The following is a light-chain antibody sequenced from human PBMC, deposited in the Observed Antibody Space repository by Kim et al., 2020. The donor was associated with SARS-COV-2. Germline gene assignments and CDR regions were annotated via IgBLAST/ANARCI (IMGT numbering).Light chain of an antibody. V-gene: IGKV3-15*01. CDR2: GAS. Sequence: PGERATRSCRASQSVSSNLAWYQQTPGQAPRLLIYGASTRATGIPARFSGSGSGTEFTLTISSLQSEDFAVYYCQQYNNWPPWTFGQGTKVDIK. CDR1: QSVSSN. CDR3: QQYNNWPPWT. J-gene: IGKJ1*01.